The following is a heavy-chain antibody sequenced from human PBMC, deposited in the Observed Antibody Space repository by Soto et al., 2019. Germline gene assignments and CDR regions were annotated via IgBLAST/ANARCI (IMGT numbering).Heavy chain of an antibody. J-gene: IGHJ6*03. CDR3: AKGRRGYYYGSGRYTHSKYYYMDV. Sequence: GGSLILSCAASGFTFSSYAMSWVRQAPGKGLEWVSAISGSGGSTYYADSVKGRFTISRDNSKNTLYLQMNSLRAEDTAVYYCAKGRRGYYYGSGRYTHSKYYYMDVWGKGTTVTVSS. D-gene: IGHD3-10*01. CDR2: ISGSGGST. CDR1: GFTFSSYA. V-gene: IGHV3-23*01.